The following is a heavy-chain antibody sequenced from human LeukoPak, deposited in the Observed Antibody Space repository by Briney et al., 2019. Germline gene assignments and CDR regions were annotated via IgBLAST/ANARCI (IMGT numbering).Heavy chain of an antibody. CDR1: GGSISSYY. CDR3: ARVTSSGWYLKWFDP. Sequence: SETLSLTCTVSGGSISSYYWSWIRQPPGKGLEWIGYIYYSGSTNYNPSLKSRVTISVDTSKNQFSLKLSSVTAADTAVYYCARVTSSGWYLKWFDPWGQGTLVTVSS. J-gene: IGHJ5*02. V-gene: IGHV4-59*01. D-gene: IGHD6-19*01. CDR2: IYYSGST.